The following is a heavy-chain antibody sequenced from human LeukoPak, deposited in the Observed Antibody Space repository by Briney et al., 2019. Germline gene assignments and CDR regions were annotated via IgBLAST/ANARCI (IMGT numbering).Heavy chain of an antibody. CDR2: ISSSSSYI. D-gene: IGHD6-19*01. J-gene: IGHJ4*02. CDR3: ARDRDSGWYYY. Sequence: PGGSLRLSCAASGFTFSSYSMNWARQAPGKGLEWVSSISSSSSYIYYADSVKGRFTISRDNAKNSLYLQMNSLRAEDTAVYYCARDRDSGWYYYWGQGTLVTVSS. CDR1: GFTFSSYS. V-gene: IGHV3-21*01.